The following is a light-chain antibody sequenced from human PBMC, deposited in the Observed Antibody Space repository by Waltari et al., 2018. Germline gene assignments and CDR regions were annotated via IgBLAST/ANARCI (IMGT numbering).Light chain of an antibody. CDR3: QQYYTSPLT. Sequence: DIVMTQSPESLAVSLGERATITCRSSESLLYTSNNQNFLAWYQRKAGQPPKLLFYWASVRASGVPDRFSASGSGTDFILSISSLQAEDVAVYYCQQYYTSPLTFGGGTKVEIK. V-gene: IGKV4-1*01. J-gene: IGKJ4*01. CDR1: ESLLYTSNNQNF. CDR2: WAS.